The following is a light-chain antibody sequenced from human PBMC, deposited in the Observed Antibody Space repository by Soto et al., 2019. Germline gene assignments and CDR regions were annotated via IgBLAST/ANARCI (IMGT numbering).Light chain of an antibody. Sequence: EMVMTQSPATLSVSPGERVTLSCRASESVHRNLAWYQQKPGQGPSLLIYYASTRATGVPDRFTGSGSGTEFTLTISSLQSEDCGVYHCQHYNNWPPTFGPGTKVEIK. V-gene: IGKV3-15*01. CDR1: ESVHRN. J-gene: IGKJ3*01. CDR3: QHYNNWPPT. CDR2: YAS.